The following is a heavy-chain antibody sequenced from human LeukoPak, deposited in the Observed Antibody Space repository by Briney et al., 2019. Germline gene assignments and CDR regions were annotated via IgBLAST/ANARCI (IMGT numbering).Heavy chain of an antibody. Sequence: TSETLSLTCAVYGGSFSGYYWSWIRQPPGKGLEWIGEINHSGSTKYNPSLKSRVTISVDTSKNQFSLKLSSVTAADTAVYYCARGHPIVGATTPIYMDVWGKATTVTVSS. CDR2: INHSGST. CDR1: GGSFSGYY. V-gene: IGHV4-34*01. J-gene: IGHJ6*03. D-gene: IGHD1-26*01. CDR3: ARGHPIVGATTPIYMDV.